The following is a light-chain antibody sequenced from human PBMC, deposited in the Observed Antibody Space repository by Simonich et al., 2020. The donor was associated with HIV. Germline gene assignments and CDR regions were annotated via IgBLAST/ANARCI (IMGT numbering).Light chain of an antibody. CDR2: DAS. CDR1: QSISSY. CDR3: QQYHNVPLT. J-gene: IGKJ4*01. Sequence: DIQMTQSPTSLSASIGDRVTITCRARQSISSYLNWYQQKPGKAPKLLIFDASNLETGVPSRFSGSASGTDFTFAISSLQPEDIATYFCQQYHNVPLTFAGGTKVEIK. V-gene: IGKV1-33*01.